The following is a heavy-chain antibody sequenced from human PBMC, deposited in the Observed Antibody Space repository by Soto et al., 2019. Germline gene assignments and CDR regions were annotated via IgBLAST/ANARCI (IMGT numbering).Heavy chain of an antibody. V-gene: IGHV3-48*04. Sequence: PGGSLRLSCAASGFTFNSYTMNWVRQAPGKGLEGVSYISSSSGNIYYADSVKGRFTISRDNAKNTLFLQMNSLRVDDTAMYYCARGSFDHAFDIWGPGTMVTVSS. CDR3: ARGSFDHAFDI. J-gene: IGHJ3*02. CDR2: ISSSSGNI. CDR1: GFTFNSYT. D-gene: IGHD3-9*01.